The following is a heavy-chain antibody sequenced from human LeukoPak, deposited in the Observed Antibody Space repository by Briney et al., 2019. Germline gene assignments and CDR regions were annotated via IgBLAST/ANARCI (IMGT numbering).Heavy chain of an antibody. V-gene: IGHV4-61*02. Sequence: KPSETLSLTCTVSGGSISSSSYYWSWIRQPAGKGLEWIGGIYTSGSTNYNPSLKSRVTISVDTSKNQFSLKLSSVTAADTAVYYCARGSWYGNYWGQGTLVTVSS. CDR1: GGSISSSSYY. J-gene: IGHJ4*02. D-gene: IGHD6-13*01. CDR2: IYTSGST. CDR3: ARGSWYGNY.